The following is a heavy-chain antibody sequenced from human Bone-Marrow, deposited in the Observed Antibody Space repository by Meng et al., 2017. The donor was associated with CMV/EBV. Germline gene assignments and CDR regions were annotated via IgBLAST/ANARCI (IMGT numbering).Heavy chain of an antibody. CDR3: AREGPGDGATYFFVY. D-gene: IGHD1-26*01. J-gene: IGHJ4*02. CDR2: INPNSGGT. V-gene: IGHV1-2*02. Sequence: ASVKVSCNASGYTFTNHYMHWVRQAPGQGLEWMGWINPNSGGTNYAQKFQGRVTMTRDTSISKAYMELSRLRSDDTAVYYCAREGPGDGATYFFVYWGQGTLVTVSS. CDR1: GYTFTNHY.